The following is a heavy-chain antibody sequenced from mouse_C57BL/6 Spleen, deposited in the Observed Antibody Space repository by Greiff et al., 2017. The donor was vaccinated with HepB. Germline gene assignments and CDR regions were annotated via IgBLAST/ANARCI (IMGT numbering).Heavy chain of an antibody. CDR1: GYAFSSYW. Sequence: VQLQQSGAELVKPGASVKISCKASGYAFSSYWMNWVKQRPGKGLEWIGQIYPGDGDTNYNGKFKGKATLTADKSSSTAYMQLSSLTSEDSAVYFCAISWEGDGPDYWGQGTTLTVSS. V-gene: IGHV1-80*01. CDR2: IYPGDGDT. J-gene: IGHJ2*01. CDR3: AISWEGDGPDY. D-gene: IGHD2-3*01.